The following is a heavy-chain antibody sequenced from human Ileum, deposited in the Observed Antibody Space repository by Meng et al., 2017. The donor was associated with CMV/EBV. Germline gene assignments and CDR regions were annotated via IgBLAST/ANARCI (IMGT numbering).Heavy chain of an antibody. V-gene: IGHV3-11*04. J-gene: IGHJ4*02. D-gene: IGHD3-3*01. CDR2: ISSSGGTI. CDR3: ARVGDFWSGYFSG. CDR1: GFSFSNYY. Sequence: ASGFSFSNYYLSWLRQAPGKGLEWLSCISSSGGTIYYADSVKGRFTISRDNAKNSLYLQMNSLTAEDTAVYYCARVGDFWSGYFSGWGQGALVTVSS.